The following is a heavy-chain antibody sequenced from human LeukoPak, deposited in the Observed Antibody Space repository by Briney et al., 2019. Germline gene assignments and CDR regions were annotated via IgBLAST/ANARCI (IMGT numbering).Heavy chain of an antibody. CDR2: MNPNSGNT. CDR3: ARLSPYYYDSSGYKSDY. D-gene: IGHD3-22*01. J-gene: IGHJ4*02. V-gene: IGHV1-8*01. Sequence: ASVKVSCKASGYTFTSYDINWVRQATGQGLEWMGWMNPNSGNTGYAQKFQGRVTMTRNTSISTAYMELSSLRSEDTAVYYCARLSPYYYDSSGYKSDYWGRGTLVTVSS. CDR1: GYTFTSYD.